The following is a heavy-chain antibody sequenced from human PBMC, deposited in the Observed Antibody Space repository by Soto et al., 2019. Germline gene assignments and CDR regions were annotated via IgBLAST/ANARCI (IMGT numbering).Heavy chain of an antibody. CDR3: AKVGATVVIGSEYYFDY. CDR2: ISGSGDNT. Sequence: PGWSLSLSCQPSGFTFSNYAMSCVRQAAGNWLEWVSSISGSGDNTYYADSVKGWFAISRDNSKSTLYLQMNSLRAEDTAVYYCAKVGATVVIGSEYYFDYWGHGTLVTVSS. J-gene: IGHJ4*01. D-gene: IGHD2-2*01. V-gene: IGHV3-23*01. CDR1: GFTFSNYA.